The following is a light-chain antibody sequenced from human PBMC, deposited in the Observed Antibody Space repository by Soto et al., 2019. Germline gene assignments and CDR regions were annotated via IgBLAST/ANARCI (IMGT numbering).Light chain of an antibody. Sequence: QSALTQPPSASGSPGQSVTISCTGTSSDVGGFDYVSWHQQHPGKAPKVIIYEVTKRPSGVPDRFSGSKSGNTASLTVSGLQADDEADYYCSSYAGTKTLVFGGGTKLTVL. CDR3: SSYAGTKTLV. V-gene: IGLV2-8*01. CDR1: SSDVGGFDY. CDR2: EVT. J-gene: IGLJ2*01.